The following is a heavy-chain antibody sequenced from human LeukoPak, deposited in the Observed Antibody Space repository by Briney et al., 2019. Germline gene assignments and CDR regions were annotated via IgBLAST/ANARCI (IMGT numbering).Heavy chain of an antibody. Sequence: GGSLRLSCAASGFTFTSYAMYWVRQAPGKGLEWVSGIFGSGGNPHYADSVQDRFTISRENYQNTVYLQINSLRDEDTAVYYCAKTTTGYSSGRYPGWPVYYWGQGTLVTLSS. CDR3: AKTTTGYSSGRYPGWPVYY. V-gene: IGHV3-23*01. J-gene: IGHJ4*02. CDR2: IFGSGGNP. CDR1: GFTFTSYA. D-gene: IGHD6-19*01.